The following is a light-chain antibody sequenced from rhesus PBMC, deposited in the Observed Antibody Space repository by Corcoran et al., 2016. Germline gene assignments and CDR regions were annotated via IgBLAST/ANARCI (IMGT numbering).Light chain of an antibody. V-gene: IGKV1S14*01. CDR1: QGISNY. J-gene: IGKJ1*01. CDR3: QQHNSYPPT. CDR2: YAS. Sequence: DIQMTQSPSSLSASVGDTVTITCRAGQGISNYLAWYQQKPGQAPKPLIYYASNLASGVPSRFSGSGAGTDFTRNISSLQPEDFATYYCQQHNSYPPTFGQGTKVEIK.